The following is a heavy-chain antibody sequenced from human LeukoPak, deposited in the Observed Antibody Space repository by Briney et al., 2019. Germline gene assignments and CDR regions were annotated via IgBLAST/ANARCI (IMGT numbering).Heavy chain of an antibody. V-gene: IGHV1-69*13. Sequence: SVKVSCKASGGTFSSYAISWVRQAPGQGLEWMGGIIPIFGTANYAQKFQGRVTITADESTSTTYMELSSLRSEDTAVYYCAREYPERTTVTTSEYFQHWGQGTLVTVSS. CDR3: AREYPERTTVTTSEYFQH. D-gene: IGHD4-17*01. CDR1: GGTFSSYA. J-gene: IGHJ1*01. CDR2: IIPIFGTA.